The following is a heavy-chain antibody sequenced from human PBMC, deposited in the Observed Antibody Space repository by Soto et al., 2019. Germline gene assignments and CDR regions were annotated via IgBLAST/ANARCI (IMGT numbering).Heavy chain of an antibody. CDR3: AKPQVGYCSGGSCYPLCDY. D-gene: IGHD2-15*01. Sequence: GGSLRLSCAASGFTFSSYAMSWVRQAPGKGLEWVSAISGSGGSTYYADSVKGRFTISRDNSKNTLYLQMNSLRAEDTAVYYCAKPQVGYCSGGSCYPLCDYWGQGTLVTVSS. V-gene: IGHV3-23*01. CDR2: ISGSGGST. CDR1: GFTFSSYA. J-gene: IGHJ4*02.